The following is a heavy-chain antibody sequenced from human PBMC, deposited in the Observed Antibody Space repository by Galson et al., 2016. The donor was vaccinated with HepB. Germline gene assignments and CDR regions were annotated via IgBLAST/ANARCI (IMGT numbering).Heavy chain of an antibody. CDR2: IYHNGNI. D-gene: IGHD7-27*01. J-gene: IGHJ4*02. CDR3: AGAGDLTENYFQY. CDR1: GNSMTDYY. V-gene: IGHV4-59*01. Sequence: ETLSLTCTVSGNSMTDYYWSFIRQAPGKGLEWIGYIYHNGNIDYNPSLKSRVTISIDTSKNQFSLKLTSVTAADTAVYYCAGAGDLTENYFQYWGQGALVAVSS.